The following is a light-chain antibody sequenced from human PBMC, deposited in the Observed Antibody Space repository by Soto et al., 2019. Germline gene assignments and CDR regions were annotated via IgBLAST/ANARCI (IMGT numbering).Light chain of an antibody. CDR2: GAS. J-gene: IGKJ1*01. CDR3: QQYGSSGT. V-gene: IGKV3-15*01. Sequence: ERVMTQSPATRSXXXXXXXXXXXRASQSVSSNLAWYQQKPGQAPRLLIYGASTRATGIPARFSGSGSGTDFTLTISRLEPEDFAVYYCQQYGSSGTFGQGTKVDIK. CDR1: QSVSSN.